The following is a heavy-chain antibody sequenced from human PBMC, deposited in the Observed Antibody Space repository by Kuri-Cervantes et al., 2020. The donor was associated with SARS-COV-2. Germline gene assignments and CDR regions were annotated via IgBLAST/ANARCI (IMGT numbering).Heavy chain of an antibody. V-gene: IGHV4-59*01. CDR1: GGSISSYY. Sequence: GSLRLSCTVSGGSISSYYWSWIRQPPGKGLEWIGYISYSGNTNYNPSLKSRVTISVDTSKSQFSLRLSSVTAADTAVYYCARESTYTFDIWGQGTLVTVSS. CDR3: ARESTYTFDI. J-gene: IGHJ3*02. D-gene: IGHD2-2*02. CDR2: ISYSGNT.